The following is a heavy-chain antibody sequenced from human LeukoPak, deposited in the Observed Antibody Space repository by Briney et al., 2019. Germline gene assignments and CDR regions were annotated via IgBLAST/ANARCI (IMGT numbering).Heavy chain of an antibody. V-gene: IGHV4-34*01. Sequence: SETLSLTCAVYGGSFSGYYWSWIRQPPGKGLEWIGEINHSGSTNYNPSLKSRVTISVDTSKNRFSLKLSSVTAADTAVYYCARGLQRRWGQGTLVTVSS. CDR3: ARGLQRR. CDR1: GGSFSGYY. CDR2: INHSGST. J-gene: IGHJ4*02. D-gene: IGHD1-1*01.